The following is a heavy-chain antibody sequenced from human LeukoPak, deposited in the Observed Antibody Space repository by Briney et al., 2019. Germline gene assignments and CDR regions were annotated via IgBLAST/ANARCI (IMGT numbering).Heavy chain of an antibody. D-gene: IGHD7-27*01. CDR3: ARELLSGDPSIGN. J-gene: IGHJ4*02. CDR2: IKQDGSEK. Sequence: PGGSLRLSCAASGFTFSSYWMSWVRQAPGKGLEWVANIKQDGSEKYYVDSVKGRFTISRDNAKNSLYLQMNSLRAEDTAVYYCARELLSGDPSIGNWGQGTLVTVSS. V-gene: IGHV3-7*03. CDR1: GFTFSSYW.